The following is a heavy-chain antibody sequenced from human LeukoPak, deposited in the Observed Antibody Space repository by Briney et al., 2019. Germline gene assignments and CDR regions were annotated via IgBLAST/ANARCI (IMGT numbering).Heavy chain of an antibody. J-gene: IGHJ4*02. CDR1: GGYLSSYY. CDR2: IYYSGST. Sequence: PSETLSLTCTVSGGYLSSYYWSWIRQPPGKGLEWIGYIYYSGSTNYNPSLKSRVTISVDTSKNQFSLKLSSVTAADTAVYYCAGGPPMVRGVIKAALDYWGQGTLVTVSS. CDR3: AGGPPMVRGVIKAALDY. D-gene: IGHD3-10*01. V-gene: IGHV4-59*01.